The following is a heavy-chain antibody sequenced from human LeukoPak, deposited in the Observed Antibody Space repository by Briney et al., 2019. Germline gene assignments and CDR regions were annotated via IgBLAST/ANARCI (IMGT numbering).Heavy chain of an antibody. D-gene: IGHD6-13*01. V-gene: IGHV3-66*01. CDR2: IYSGGST. CDR3: ARLSMAAAGPFDY. CDR1: GFTVSSNY. J-gene: IGHJ4*02. Sequence: PGGSLRLSCAASGFTVSSNYMSWVRQAPGKGLEWVSVIYSGGSTYYADSVKGRFTISRDNSKNTLYLQMNSLRAEDTAVYYCARLSMAAAGPFDYWGQGTLVTVSS.